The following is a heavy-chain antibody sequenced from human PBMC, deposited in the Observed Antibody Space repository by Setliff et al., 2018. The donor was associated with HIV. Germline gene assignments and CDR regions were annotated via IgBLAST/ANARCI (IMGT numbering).Heavy chain of an antibody. Sequence: GASVKVSCKASGYTFFAYGINWVRQAPGQGLEWMGWIRPYTGDTNFGQEFQGRVTMTADTSTTTVYMDLRTLRSDDTAVYFCVRGEDCYGGTCHAQHWGQGTLVTVSS. J-gene: IGHJ4*02. V-gene: IGHV1-18*01. D-gene: IGHD2-15*01. CDR3: VRGEDCYGGTCHAQH. CDR1: GYTFFAYG. CDR2: IRPYTGDT.